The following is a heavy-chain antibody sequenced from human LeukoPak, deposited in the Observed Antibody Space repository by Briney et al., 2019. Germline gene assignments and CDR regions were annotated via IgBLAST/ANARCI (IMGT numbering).Heavy chain of an antibody. CDR1: GASISSYY. CDR3: ARGRGGGGSSNNWFDP. V-gene: IGHV4-59*12. J-gene: IGHJ5*02. Sequence: SETLSLTCTVSGASISSYYWNWIRQPPGKGLEWIGYIYYSGNTNYNPSLKSRVTMSVDTSKNQFSLKVTSVTAADTAVYYCARGRGGGGSSNNWFDPWGQGTLVTVSS. CDR2: IYYSGNT. D-gene: IGHD2-15*01.